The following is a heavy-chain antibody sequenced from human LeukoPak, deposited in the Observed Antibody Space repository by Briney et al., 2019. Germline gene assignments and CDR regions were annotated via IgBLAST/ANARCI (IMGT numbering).Heavy chain of an antibody. CDR1: GGSISSGSYY. V-gene: IGHV4-61*02. CDR2: IYTSGST. D-gene: IGHD5-24*01. CDR3: ARLRAHAYNYGFDY. J-gene: IGHJ4*02. Sequence: PSETLSLTCTVSGGSISSGSYYWSWIRQPAGKGLEWIGRIYTSGSTNYNPSLKSRFTISVDTSKNQFSLKLSSVTAADTAVYFCARLRAHAYNYGFDYWGQGALVTVSS.